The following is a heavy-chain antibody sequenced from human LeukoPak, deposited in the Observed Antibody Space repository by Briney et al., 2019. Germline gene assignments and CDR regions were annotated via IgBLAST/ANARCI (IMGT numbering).Heavy chain of an antibody. J-gene: IGHJ6*03. CDR1: GFTVSSTY. Sequence: GGSLGLSCAASGFTVSSTYMSWVRQAPGKGLEWVSVIYSGGTTYYADSVRGRFTISRDNAKNTLYLQMNSLRAEDTAVYYCAKDIVVVPAAIQHMDVWGKGTTVTVSS. V-gene: IGHV3-53*05. CDR3: AKDIVVVPAAIQHMDV. CDR2: IYSGGTT. D-gene: IGHD2-2*01.